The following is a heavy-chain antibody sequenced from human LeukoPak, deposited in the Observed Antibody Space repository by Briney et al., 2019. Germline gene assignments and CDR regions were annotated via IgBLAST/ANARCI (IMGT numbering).Heavy chain of an antibody. CDR2: INHSGST. CDR1: GGSFSGYC. Sequence: SETLSLTCAVYGGSFSGYCWSWIRQPPGKGLEWIGEINHSGSTNYNPSLKSRVTISVDTSKNQFSLKLSSVTAADTAVYYCARVARQGYYFDYWGQGTLVTVSS. CDR3: ARVARQGYYFDY. V-gene: IGHV4-34*01. J-gene: IGHJ4*02.